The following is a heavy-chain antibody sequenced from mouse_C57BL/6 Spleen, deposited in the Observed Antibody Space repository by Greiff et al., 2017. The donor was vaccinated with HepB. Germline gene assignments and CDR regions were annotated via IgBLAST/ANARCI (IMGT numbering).Heavy chain of an antibody. Sequence: VKLMESGAELARPGASVKLSCKASGYTFTSYGISWVKQRTGQGLEWIGEIYPRSGNTYYNEKFKGKATLTADKSSSTAYMELRSLTSEDSAVYFCARSDYYGNYGYAMDYWGQGTSVTVSS. V-gene: IGHV1-81*01. CDR3: ARSDYYGNYGYAMDY. CDR1: GYTFTSYG. J-gene: IGHJ4*01. CDR2: IYPRSGNT. D-gene: IGHD2-1*01.